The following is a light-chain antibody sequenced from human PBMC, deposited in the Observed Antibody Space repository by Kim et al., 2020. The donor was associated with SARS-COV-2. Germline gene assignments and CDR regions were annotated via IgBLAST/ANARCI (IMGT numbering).Light chain of an antibody. J-gene: IGKJ5*01. CDR3: QQYDNLPSIT. CDR2: DAS. Sequence: SVGDRVTITCQASQDIINYLNWYQQKPGKAPKLLIYDASNLETGVPSRFSGSGSGTDFTFTISSLQPEDIATYYCQQYDNLPSITFGQGTRLEIK. CDR1: QDIINY. V-gene: IGKV1-33*01.